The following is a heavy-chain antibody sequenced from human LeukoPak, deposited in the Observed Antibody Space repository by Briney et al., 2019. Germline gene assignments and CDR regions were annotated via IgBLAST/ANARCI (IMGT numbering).Heavy chain of an antibody. J-gene: IGHJ4*02. CDR2: IRYDGSNK. CDR3: AKDRTDWDSGCPDY. V-gene: IGHV3-30*02. Sequence: GGSLRLSRAASGFTFSSYGMHWVRQAPGKGLEWVAFIRYDGSNKYYADSVKGRFTISRDNSKNTLYLQMNSLRAEDTAVYYCAKDRTDWDSGCPDYWGQGTLVTVSS. CDR1: GFTFSSYG. D-gene: IGHD6-19*01.